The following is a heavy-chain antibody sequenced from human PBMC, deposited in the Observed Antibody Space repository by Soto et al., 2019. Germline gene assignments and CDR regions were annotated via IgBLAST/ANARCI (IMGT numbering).Heavy chain of an antibody. D-gene: IGHD3-22*01. CDR1: GFAFSNSW. J-gene: IGHJ3*02. CDR2: MKEDGTEI. CDR3: ARGDYYDSSGPFSDAFDI. Sequence: PGGSLRLSCAASGFAFSNSWMSWVRQAPGKGLEWVANMKEDGTEIWYVDSVKGRFTISRDNGKNSLYLQINSLRAEDTAVYYCARGDYYDSSGPFSDAFDIWGQGTMVTVSS. V-gene: IGHV3-7*04.